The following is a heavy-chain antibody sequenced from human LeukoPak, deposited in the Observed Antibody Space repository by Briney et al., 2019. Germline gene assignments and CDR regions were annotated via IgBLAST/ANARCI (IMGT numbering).Heavy chain of an antibody. CDR1: GFTFSSYG. J-gene: IGHJ4*02. D-gene: IGHD3-16*02. V-gene: IGHV3-30*03. Sequence: PGGSLRLSCAASGFTFSSYGMHWVRQAPGKGLEWVAVISYDGSNKYYADSVKGRFTIPRDNSKNTLYLQMNSLRAEDTAVYYCARNSQYDYIWGSYREYFDYWGQGTLVTVSS. CDR3: ARNSQYDYIWGSYREYFDY. CDR2: ISYDGSNK.